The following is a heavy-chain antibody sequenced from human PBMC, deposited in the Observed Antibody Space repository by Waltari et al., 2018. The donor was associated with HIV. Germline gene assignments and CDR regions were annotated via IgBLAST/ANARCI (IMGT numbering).Heavy chain of an antibody. Sequence: QVQLQESGPGLVKPSQTLSLTCTVAGGSISSGDYYWSWISQPPGKGLEWIWYIYYSGSTYYNPSLKSRVTISVDTSNNQFSLKLSSVTAADTAVYYCARDPRIAAADPYWYFDLWGRGTLVTVSS. CDR2: IYYSGST. CDR1: GGSISSGDYY. CDR3: ARDPRIAAADPYWYFDL. D-gene: IGHD6-13*01. J-gene: IGHJ2*01. V-gene: IGHV4-30-4*01.